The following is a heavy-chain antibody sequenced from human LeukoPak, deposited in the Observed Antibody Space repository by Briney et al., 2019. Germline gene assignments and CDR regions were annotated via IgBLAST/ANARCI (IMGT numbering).Heavy chain of an antibody. J-gene: IGHJ5*02. V-gene: IGHV3-9*03. CDR2: WNSGSI. D-gene: IGHD6-13*01. CDR3: AKDRIAAAGIFSNWFDP. Sequence: WNSGSIGYADSVKGRFTISRDNAKNSLYLQMNSLRAEDMALYYCAKDRIAAAGIFSNWFDPWGQGTLVTVSS.